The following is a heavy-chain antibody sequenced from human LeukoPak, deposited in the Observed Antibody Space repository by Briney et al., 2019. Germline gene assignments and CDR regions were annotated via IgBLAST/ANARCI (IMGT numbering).Heavy chain of an antibody. D-gene: IGHD6-19*01. CDR3: ARGLVDRYYYCYGMDV. CDR2: ISSSSSYI. V-gene: IGHV3-21*01. J-gene: IGHJ6*02. Sequence: GGSLRLSCAASGFTFSSYSMNWVRQAPGKGLEWVSSISSSSSYIYYADSVKGRFTISRDNAKNSLYLQMNSQRAEDTAVYYCARGLVDRYYYCYGMDVWGQGTTVTVSS. CDR1: GFTFSSYS.